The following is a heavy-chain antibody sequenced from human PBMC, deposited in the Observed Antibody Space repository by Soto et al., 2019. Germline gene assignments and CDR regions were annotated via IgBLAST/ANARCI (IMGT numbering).Heavy chain of an antibody. CDR3: ARDRGSYYYYGMDV. V-gene: IGHV5-10-1*01. J-gene: IGHJ6*02. D-gene: IGHD3-10*01. Sequence: PGESLKISCKGSGYSFTSYWISWVRQMPGKGLEWMGRIDPSDSYTNYSPSFQGHVTISADESISTAYLQWSSLKASDTAMYYCARDRGSYYYYGMDVWGQGTTVTVSS. CDR2: IDPSDSYT. CDR1: GYSFTSYW.